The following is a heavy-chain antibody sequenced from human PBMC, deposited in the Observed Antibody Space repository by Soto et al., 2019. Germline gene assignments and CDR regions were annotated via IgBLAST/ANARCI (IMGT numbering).Heavy chain of an antibody. CDR2: INPKSGGT. D-gene: IGHD3-10*01. CDR1: AYTFTDYY. CDR3: ARDVIGDQKEAFDI. J-gene: IGHJ3*02. Sequence: ASVKVSCKASAYTFTDYYIHWVRQAPGQGLDWMGWINPKSGGTNYAQKSQGWVTLTRDTSISTAYMELSRLTSDDTAVYYCARDVIGDQKEAFDIWGQGTMVTVS. V-gene: IGHV1-2*04.